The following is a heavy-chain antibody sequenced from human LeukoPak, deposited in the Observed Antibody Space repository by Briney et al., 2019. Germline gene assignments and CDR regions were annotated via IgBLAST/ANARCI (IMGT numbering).Heavy chain of an antibody. CDR3: ARSLDRSRWLQLFNY. D-gene: IGHD5-24*01. V-gene: IGHV4-38-2*02. J-gene: IGHJ4*02. Sequence: PSETLSLTCTVSGYSISSGYYWGWIRQPPGKGLEWIGSIYHSGSTYYNPSLKSRVTISVDTSKNQFSLKLSSVTAADTAVYYCARSLDRSRWLQLFNYWGQGTLVTVSS. CDR1: GYSISSGYY. CDR2: IYHSGST.